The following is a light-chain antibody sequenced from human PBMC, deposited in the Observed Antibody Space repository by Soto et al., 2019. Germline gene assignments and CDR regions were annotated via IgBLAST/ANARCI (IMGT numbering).Light chain of an antibody. CDR1: SSDIGNNY. J-gene: IGLJ2*01. V-gene: IGLV1-51*01. Sequence: QSALTQPPSVSAAPGQKVTISCSGSSSDIGNNYVSWYRQLPGTAPKLLIYDNNKRPSGIPDRFSGSKAGTSATLGITGLQTGDEADYYCGTWDSSLSAVVFGGGSQLTVL. CDR3: GTWDSSLSAVV. CDR2: DNN.